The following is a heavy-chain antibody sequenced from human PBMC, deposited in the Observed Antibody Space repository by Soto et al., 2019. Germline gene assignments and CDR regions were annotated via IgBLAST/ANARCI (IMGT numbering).Heavy chain of an antibody. CDR1: GGSISSSSYY. V-gene: IGHV4-39*01. CDR2: IYYSGST. D-gene: IGHD3-22*01. Sequence: SETLSLTCTVSGGSISSSSYYWGWIRQPPGKGLEWIGSIYYSGSTYYNPSLKSRVTISVDTSKNQFSLKLSSVTAADTAVYYCANYYDSSGPLDTFDIWGQGTMVTVSS. J-gene: IGHJ3*02. CDR3: ANYYDSSGPLDTFDI.